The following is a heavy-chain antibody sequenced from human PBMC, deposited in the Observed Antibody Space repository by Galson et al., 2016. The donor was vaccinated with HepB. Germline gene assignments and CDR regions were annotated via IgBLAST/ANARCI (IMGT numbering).Heavy chain of an antibody. V-gene: IGHV1-18*01. CDR1: GYTFSSYD. D-gene: IGHD5-12*01. CDR2: TSVYNGKT. Sequence: SVKVSCKASGYTFSSYDITWVRQAPGQGLEWMGWTSVYNGKTKYAQKFQGRVTMTTDTSTRTAYMELRSLRSDDTAVYYCARSSVGYGGSDSFLEGLNPRWSRRGTYDFQYWGQGTQVTVSS. CDR3: ARSSVGYGGSDSFLEGLNPRWSRRGTYDFQY. J-gene: IGHJ4*02.